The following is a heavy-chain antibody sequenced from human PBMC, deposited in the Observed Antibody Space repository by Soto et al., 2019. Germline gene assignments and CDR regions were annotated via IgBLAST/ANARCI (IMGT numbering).Heavy chain of an antibody. CDR3: ARDRTYYGSGSKGMDF. CDR1: GFTFSSYG. V-gene: IGHV3-30*02. CDR2: IRYDGSNK. D-gene: IGHD3-10*01. J-gene: IGHJ6*02. Sequence: GGSLRLSCVAAGFTFSSYGMHWVRQAPGKGLEWLAIIRYDGSNKYYGDSVKGRFTISRDNSKNTLYLEMNSLGAEDTAVYYCARDRTYYGSGSKGMDFWGQGTTVTVSS.